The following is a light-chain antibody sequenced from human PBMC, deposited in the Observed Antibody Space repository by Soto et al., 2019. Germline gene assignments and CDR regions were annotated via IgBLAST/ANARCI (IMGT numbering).Light chain of an antibody. Sequence: QSALTQPASVSGSPGQSITISCTGTSSDVGSYNLVSWYQHHPGKAPELMIYEGSKRPSGVSNRFSGSKSGNTASLTISGLQAEDEADYYCCSYAGGSTFVVFGGGTKVTVL. V-gene: IGLV2-23*01. J-gene: IGLJ2*01. CDR3: CSYAGGSTFVV. CDR1: SSDVGSYNL. CDR2: EGS.